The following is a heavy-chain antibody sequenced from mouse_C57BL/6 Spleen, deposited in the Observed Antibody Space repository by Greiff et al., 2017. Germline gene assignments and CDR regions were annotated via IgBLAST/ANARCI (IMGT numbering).Heavy chain of an antibody. J-gene: IGHJ3*01. CDR1: GYAFSSTG. CDR2: IYPGDGDT. Sequence: VKLQESGAELVKPGASVKISCKASGYAFSSTGMNGVKQRPGKGLGWIGKIYPGDGDTNYNGKFKGKTTLTADKSSSTAYMQLSSLTSEDSAVYFCARGFPFAYWGQGTLVTVSA. V-gene: IGHV1-80*01. CDR3: ARGFPFAY.